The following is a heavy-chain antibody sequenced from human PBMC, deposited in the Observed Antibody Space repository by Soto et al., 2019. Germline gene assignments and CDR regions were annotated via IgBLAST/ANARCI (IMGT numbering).Heavy chain of an antibody. J-gene: IGHJ4*02. CDR2: IKSKVNGGTI. Sequence: EVQLAESGGDLVKPGGSLRLSCAASGFTFNAAWLNWVRQTPGKGLEWVGRIKSKVNGGTIDYAAPVKGRFTISRDDSKNTLYLEMHSLKTEDTAVYYCTADLPDWGAYAFDYWGQGTLVTVSS. D-gene: IGHD3-16*01. CDR3: TADLPDWGAYAFDY. CDR1: GFTFNAAW. V-gene: IGHV3-15*07.